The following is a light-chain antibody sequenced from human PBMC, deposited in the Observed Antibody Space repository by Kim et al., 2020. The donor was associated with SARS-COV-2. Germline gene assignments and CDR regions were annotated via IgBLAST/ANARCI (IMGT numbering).Light chain of an antibody. Sequence: SYELTQPPSVFVSPGQTASITCSGDDLGKKYTSWYQQRPGQSPVLVIYQDNKRPSGIPERFSGSISGNTATLTISGTQAMDEADYYCQAWGRTTGVFGGGTKVTVL. CDR1: DLGKKY. J-gene: IGLJ1*01. V-gene: IGLV3-1*01. CDR2: QDN. CDR3: QAWGRTTGV.